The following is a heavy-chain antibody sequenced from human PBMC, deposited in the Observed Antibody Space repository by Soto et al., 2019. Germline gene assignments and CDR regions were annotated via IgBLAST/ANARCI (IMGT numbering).Heavy chain of an antibody. CDR2: INHSGST. D-gene: IGHD1-26*01. J-gene: IGHJ4*02. Sequence: PSETLSLTCAVYGGSFSGYYGSWIRKPPGKGLEWIGEINHSGSTNYNPSLKGRVTISVDTSKNQFSLKLSSVTAADTAVYYCARGYTDSGSYYALDYWGQGTLVTVSS. CDR1: GGSFSGYY. V-gene: IGHV4-34*01. CDR3: ARGYTDSGSYYALDY.